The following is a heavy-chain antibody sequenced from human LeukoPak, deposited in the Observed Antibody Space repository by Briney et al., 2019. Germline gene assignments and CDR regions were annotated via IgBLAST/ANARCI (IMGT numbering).Heavy chain of an antibody. J-gene: IGHJ4*02. CDR1: GFIIRSHW. V-gene: IGHV3-7*01. CDR3: AIWTYIDRGWFLVS. Sequence: PGGSLRLSRAASGFIIRSHWMTWLRQAPGKGLEWVANIKRAGSEKYYVDSVKGRFTISRDNAKNSMFLYIASLRAEDTGVYYCAIWTYIDRGWFLVSWGQGTLVTVSS. D-gene: IGHD3/OR15-3a*01. CDR2: IKRAGSEK.